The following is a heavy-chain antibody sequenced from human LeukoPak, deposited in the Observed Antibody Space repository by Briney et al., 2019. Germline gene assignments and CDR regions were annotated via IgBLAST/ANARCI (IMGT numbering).Heavy chain of an antibody. Sequence: ASVKVSCKTSGYTFTSFGISWVRQAPGQGLEWMGWISGYNGNTNYAQNLQGRVTMTTDTSTSTAYMELRSLRSDDTAVYYCARGLGVVTAQSEQPKPRYFDLWGRGTQVTVSS. CDR1: GYTFTSFG. J-gene: IGHJ2*01. D-gene: IGHD2-21*02. CDR3: ARGLGVVTAQSEQPKPRYFDL. CDR2: ISGYNGNT. V-gene: IGHV1-18*01.